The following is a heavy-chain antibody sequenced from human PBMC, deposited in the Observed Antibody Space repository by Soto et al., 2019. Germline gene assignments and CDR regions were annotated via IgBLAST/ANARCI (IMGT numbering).Heavy chain of an antibody. CDR1: GYTFTSYG. J-gene: IGHJ4*02. D-gene: IGHD2-2*01. CDR3: ARAPNLEYCSSTSCYRDY. CDR2: ISAYNGNT. Sequence: GASVKVSCKASGYTFTSYGISWVRQAPGQGLEWMGWISAYNGNTNYAQKLQGRVTMTTDKSTSIAYMELSSLRSEDTAVYYCARAPNLEYCSSTSCYRDYWGQGTLVTVS. V-gene: IGHV1-18*01.